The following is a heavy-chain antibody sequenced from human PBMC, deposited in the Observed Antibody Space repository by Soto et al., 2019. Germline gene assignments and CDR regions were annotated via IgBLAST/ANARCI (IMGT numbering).Heavy chain of an antibody. CDR1: GFTFSSYG. V-gene: IGHV3-30*18. CDR3: AKDRYFFGVVPTLD. CDR2: ISYDGSNK. Sequence: QVQLVESGGGVVQPGRSLRLSCAASGFTFSSYGMHWVRQAPGKGLEWVAVISYDGSNKYYADSVKGRFTISRDNSKNTLYLQMNSLRAEDTAVYYCAKDRYFFGVVPTLDWGQGTLVTVSS. J-gene: IGHJ4*02. D-gene: IGHD3-3*01.